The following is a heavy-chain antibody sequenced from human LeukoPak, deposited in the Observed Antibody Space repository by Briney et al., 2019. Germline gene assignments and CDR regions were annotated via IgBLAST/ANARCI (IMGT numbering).Heavy chain of an antibody. CDR1: GDSVSSNTAT. CDR2: TYYRCKWFS. D-gene: IGHD1-14*01. Sequence: SQTLSLTCAISGDSVSSNTATWNWIRQSPSKGLEWLGRTYYRCKWFSDYALSVKSRIMINPDTSKNQFSLQLNSVSPEDTAVYYCARVNSWTEEPDTGFDYWGQGILVTVSS. CDR3: ARVNSWTEEPDTGFDY. V-gene: IGHV6-1*01. J-gene: IGHJ4*02.